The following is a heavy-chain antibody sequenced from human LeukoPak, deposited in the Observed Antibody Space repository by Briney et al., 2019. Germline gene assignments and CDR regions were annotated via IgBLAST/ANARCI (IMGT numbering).Heavy chain of an antibody. CDR1: GGSISSYY. CDR2: IYYSGST. J-gene: IGHJ4*02. D-gene: IGHD1-14*01. V-gene: IGHV4-59*12. Sequence: PSETLSLTCTVSGGSISSYYWSWIRQPPGKGLEWIGYIYYSGSTNYNPSLKSRVTISVDTSKNQFSLKLSSVTAADTAVYYCARVEAGTAFFDYWGQGTLVTVSS. CDR3: ARVEAGTAFFDY.